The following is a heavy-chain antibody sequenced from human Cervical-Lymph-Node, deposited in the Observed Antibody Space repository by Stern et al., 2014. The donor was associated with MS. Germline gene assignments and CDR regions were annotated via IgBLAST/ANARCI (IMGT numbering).Heavy chain of an antibody. J-gene: IGHJ4*02. CDR1: GGSLRSYY. CDR3: AREGEYCSGSRCYPFLDY. D-gene: IGHD2-15*01. Sequence: QLQLQESGPGLVKPSETLSLTCTVSGGSLRSYYWNWIRQAPGKGLEWLGFFYHTGSVNYIPSLSSRVAMSVDTSKNQFSLTVSSVTAADTAVYYCAREGEYCSGSRCYPFLDYWGQGTLVTVSS. V-gene: IGHV4-59*01. CDR2: FYHTGSV.